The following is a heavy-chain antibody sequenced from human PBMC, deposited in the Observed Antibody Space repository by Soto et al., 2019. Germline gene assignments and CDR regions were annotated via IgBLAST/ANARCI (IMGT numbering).Heavy chain of an antibody. D-gene: IGHD3-3*01. CDR1: GGSFSGYY. CDR3: ARGSGITIFGVVITEYFQH. Sequence: SETLSLTCAVYGGSFSGYYWSWIRQPPGKGLEWIGEINHSGSTNYNPSLKSRVTISVDTSKNQFSLKLSSVTAADTAVYYCARGSGITIFGVVITEYFQHWDQGTLVTVSS. CDR2: INHSGST. J-gene: IGHJ1*01. V-gene: IGHV4-34*01.